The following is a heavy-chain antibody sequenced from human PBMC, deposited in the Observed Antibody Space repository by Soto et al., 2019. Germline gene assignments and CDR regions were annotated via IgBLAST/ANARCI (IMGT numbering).Heavy chain of an antibody. CDR3: ARDRGYDAHDYYYNAMDV. J-gene: IGHJ6*02. CDR2: IRGFSPYT. Sequence: GGSLRLSCVASGFTFRTYTMNWVRQAPGKGLEWVSGIRGFSPYTFYSESVKGRFTISRDNAKNSLYLQMNSLRAEDTAVYYCARDRGYDAHDYYYNAMDVWGQGTTVTVS. D-gene: IGHD2-15*01. CDR1: GFTFRTYT. V-gene: IGHV3-21*01.